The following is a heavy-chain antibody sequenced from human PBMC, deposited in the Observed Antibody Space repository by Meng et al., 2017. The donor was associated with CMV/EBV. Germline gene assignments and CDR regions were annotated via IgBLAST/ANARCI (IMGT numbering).Heavy chain of an antibody. D-gene: IGHD6-13*01. CDR2: IRYDGSNK. V-gene: IGHV3-30*02. Sequence: GESLKISCEASGFTFSSYGMHWVRQAPGKGLEWVAFIRYDGSNKYYAGSVKGRFTISRDNSKNTLYRQMNSLRADDTAVYYCANQYSSRWGGGYFDYWGQGTLVTVSS. J-gene: IGHJ4*02. CDR3: ANQYSSRWGGGYFDY. CDR1: GFTFSSYG.